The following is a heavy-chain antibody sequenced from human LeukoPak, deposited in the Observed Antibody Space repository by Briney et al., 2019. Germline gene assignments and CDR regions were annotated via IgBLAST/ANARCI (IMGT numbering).Heavy chain of an antibody. CDR3: ARGPTKYYYDSSGYPRDY. J-gene: IGHJ4*02. D-gene: IGHD3-22*01. CDR2: ISAYNSNT. CDR1: GYTFTSYG. V-gene: IGHV1-18*01. Sequence: ASVKVSCKASGYTFTSYGISWVRQAPGQGLEWMGWISAYNSNTNYAQKLQGRVTMTTDTSTSTAYMELRSLRSDDTAVYYCARGPTKYYYDSSGYPRDYWGQGTLVTVSS.